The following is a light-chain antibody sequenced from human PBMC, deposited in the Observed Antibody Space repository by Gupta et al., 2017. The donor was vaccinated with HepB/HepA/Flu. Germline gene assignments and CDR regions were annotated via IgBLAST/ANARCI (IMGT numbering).Light chain of an antibody. V-gene: IGKV1-33*01. CDR2: KAS. CDR1: QDITNY. J-gene: IGKJ2*02. Sequence: IQLTQSPSSLSASVGDRVTITCQASQDITNYLNWYQQKPGKAPKLLIYKASNLETGVPSRFSGSGSGTQFSLTISSLQPDDIATYYCQQDENFSCTFGQGTKLEIK. CDR3: QQDENFSCT.